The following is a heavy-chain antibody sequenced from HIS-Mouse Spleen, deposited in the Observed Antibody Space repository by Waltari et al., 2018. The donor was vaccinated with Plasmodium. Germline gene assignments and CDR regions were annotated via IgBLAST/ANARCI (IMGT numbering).Heavy chain of an antibody. Sequence: ASGFTFSSYGMHWVRQAPGKGLAWVAVISYDGSNKYYADSVKGRFTISRDNSKNTLYLQMNSLRAEDTAVYYCAKDHPGGQYSSGWYLLQHWGQGTLVTVSS. CDR1: GFTFSSYG. V-gene: IGHV3-30*18. CDR3: AKDHPGGQYSSGWYLLQH. D-gene: IGHD6-19*01. J-gene: IGHJ1*01. CDR2: ISYDGSNK.